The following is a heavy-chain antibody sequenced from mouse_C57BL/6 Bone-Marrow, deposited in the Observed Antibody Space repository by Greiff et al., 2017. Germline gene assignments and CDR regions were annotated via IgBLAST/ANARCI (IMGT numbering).Heavy chain of an antibody. CDR1: GYTFTGYW. J-gene: IGHJ2*01. Sequence: QVQLQQSGAELMKPGASVKLSCKATGYTFTGYWIEWVKQRPGHGLEWIGEILPGSGSTNYNEKFKGKATFTADTSSNTAYMQLSSLTTEDSAIYYCARTPLIYYYGSSPRDYWGQGTTLTVSS. CDR2: ILPGSGST. D-gene: IGHD1-1*01. V-gene: IGHV1-9*01. CDR3: ARTPLIYYYGSSPRDY.